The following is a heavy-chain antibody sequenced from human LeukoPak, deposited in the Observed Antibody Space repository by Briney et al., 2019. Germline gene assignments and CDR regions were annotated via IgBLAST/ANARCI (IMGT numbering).Heavy chain of an antibody. J-gene: IGHJ3*01. Sequence: GSLRLSCAASGVTVSSNYMSWARQAPGKGLEWVSVIYSGGSTYYADSVKGRFTISRDNSKNTLYLQMNSLRAEDTAVYYCASRRDYDYAFDLWGQGTMVAVSS. CDR1: GVTVSSNY. CDR3: ASRRDYDYAFDL. CDR2: IYSGGST. D-gene: IGHD5-12*01. V-gene: IGHV3-53*01.